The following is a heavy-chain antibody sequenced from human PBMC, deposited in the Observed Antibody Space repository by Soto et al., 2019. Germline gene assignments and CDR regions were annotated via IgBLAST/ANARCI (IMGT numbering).Heavy chain of an antibody. CDR3: VRGGGFDSFDY. J-gene: IGHJ4*02. CDR1: GASITYGAYS. Sequence: QLQLHMSGSGLVKPSQTLSLTCTVSGASITYGAYSWSWIRQTPGKGLEWIGYINHLETTFYNPSCESRLTLSIDRTKNQFSLNLKSMSAADRAVYFCVRGGGFDSFDYWGRGLLVTVSS. V-gene: IGHV4-30-2*01. CDR2: INHLETT. D-gene: IGHD3-10*01.